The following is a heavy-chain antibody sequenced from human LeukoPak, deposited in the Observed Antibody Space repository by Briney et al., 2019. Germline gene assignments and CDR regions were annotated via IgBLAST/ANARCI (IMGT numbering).Heavy chain of an antibody. Sequence: GESLKIYSKGSGYSFTSYWIGWVRQMPGEGLEWMRIIYPGDSDTRYSPSFQGQVTISADKSISTAYLQWSSLKASDTAMYYCARGGAYSSGWYNGVYFDYWGQGTLVTVSS. D-gene: IGHD6-19*01. J-gene: IGHJ4*02. CDR1: GYSFTSYW. V-gene: IGHV5-51*01. CDR2: IYPGDSDT. CDR3: ARGGAYSSGWYNGVYFDY.